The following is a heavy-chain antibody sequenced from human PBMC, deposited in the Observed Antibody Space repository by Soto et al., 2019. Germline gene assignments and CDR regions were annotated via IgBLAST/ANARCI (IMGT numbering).Heavy chain of an antibody. V-gene: IGHV3-23*01. Sequence: GGSLRLSCAASGFTFSSYAMSWVRQAPGKGLEWVSAISGSGGSTYYADSVKGRFTISRDNSKNTLYLQMNSLRAEDTAVYYCAKDAEYYDFWSGSSMDVRGQGTTVTVSS. CDR3: AKDAEYYDFWSGSSMDV. J-gene: IGHJ6*02. D-gene: IGHD3-3*01. CDR1: GFTFSSYA. CDR2: ISGSGGST.